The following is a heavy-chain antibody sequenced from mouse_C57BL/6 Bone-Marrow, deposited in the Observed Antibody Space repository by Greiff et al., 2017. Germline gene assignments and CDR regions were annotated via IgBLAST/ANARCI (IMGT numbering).Heavy chain of an antibody. J-gene: IGHJ2*01. D-gene: IGHD1-1*01. Sequence: VHLVESGAELARPGASVKLSCKASGYTFTSYGISWVKQRTGQGLEWIGEIYPRSGNTYYNEKFKGKATLTADKSSSTAYMELRSLTAEDSAVYFCARENYGRSYGYWGQGTTLTVSS. CDR1: GYTFTSYG. CDR3: ARENYGRSYGY. CDR2: IYPRSGNT. V-gene: IGHV1-81*01.